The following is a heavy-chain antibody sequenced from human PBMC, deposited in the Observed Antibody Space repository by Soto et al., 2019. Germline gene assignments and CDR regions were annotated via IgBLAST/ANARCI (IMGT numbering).Heavy chain of an antibody. CDR1: RDSISSSAYY. CDR3: ARLVDNYGHYYFDY. CDR2: IYYRGTT. J-gene: IGHJ4*02. D-gene: IGHD5-18*01. Sequence: SETLSLTCTVSRDSISSSAYYWSWIRQHPEKGLEWMGYIYYRGTTYYNPSLKSRVTISVDTSKNQFSLNLNSVTAADTAMYYCARLVDNYGHYYFDYWGQGILVTVSS. V-gene: IGHV4-31*03.